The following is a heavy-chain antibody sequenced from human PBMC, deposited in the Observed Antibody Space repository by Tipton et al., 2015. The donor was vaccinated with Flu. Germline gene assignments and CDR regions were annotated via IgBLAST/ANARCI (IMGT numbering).Heavy chain of an antibody. Sequence: LRLSCAVSGYSISSGYYWGWIRQPPGKGLEWIGSIYHSGSTYYNPSLKSRVTISVDTSKNQFPLKLSSVTAADTAVYYCARQLSVGATSGFGYWGQGTLVTVSS. CDR1: GYSISSGYY. D-gene: IGHD1-26*01. J-gene: IGHJ4*02. V-gene: IGHV4-38-2*01. CDR3: ARQLSVGATSGFGY. CDR2: IYHSGST.